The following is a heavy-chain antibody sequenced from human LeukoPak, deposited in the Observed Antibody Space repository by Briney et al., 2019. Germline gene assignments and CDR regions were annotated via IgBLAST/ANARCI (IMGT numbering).Heavy chain of an antibody. Sequence: SETLSLTCAVYGGSFSGYYWSWIRQPPGKGLEWIGEINHSGSTNYNPSLKSRVTISVDTSKNQFSLKLSSVTAADTAVYYCARGLWGPAGHCSSTSCYTNYYYYMDVWGKGTTVSVSS. CDR1: GGSFSGYY. V-gene: IGHV4-34*01. CDR2: INHSGST. CDR3: ARGLWGPAGHCSSTSCYTNYYYYMDV. D-gene: IGHD2-2*02. J-gene: IGHJ6*03.